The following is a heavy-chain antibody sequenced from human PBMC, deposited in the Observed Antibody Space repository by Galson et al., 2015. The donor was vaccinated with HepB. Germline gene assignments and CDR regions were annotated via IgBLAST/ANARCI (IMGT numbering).Heavy chain of an antibody. V-gene: IGHV4-59*08. CDR2: IYYSGST. Sequence: SETLSLTCTVSGGSISSSYWSWIRQPPGKGLEWIGYIYYSGSTNYNPSLKSRVTISVDTSKNQFSLKLNSVTAADTAVYYCARANSAAPAIGWFDPWGQGTLATVSS. D-gene: IGHD2-21*02. CDR1: GGSISSSY. J-gene: IGHJ5*02. CDR3: ARANSAAPAIGWFDP.